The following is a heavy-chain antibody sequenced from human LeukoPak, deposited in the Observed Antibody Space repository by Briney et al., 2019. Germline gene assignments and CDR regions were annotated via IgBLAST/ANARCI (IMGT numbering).Heavy chain of an antibody. D-gene: IGHD4/OR15-4a*01. CDR1: GSRFTSYW. CDR2: IYPGDSDT. V-gene: IGHV5-51*01. J-gene: IGHJ3*02. CDR3: AGQLTTDAFDI. Sequence: GASLKISCKGSGSRFTSYWIGWVRRMPGKGLEWMGIIYPGDSDTRYSPSFQGQVTISADKSISTAYLQWSSLKASDTAMYYCAGQLTTDAFDIWGQGTMVTVSS.